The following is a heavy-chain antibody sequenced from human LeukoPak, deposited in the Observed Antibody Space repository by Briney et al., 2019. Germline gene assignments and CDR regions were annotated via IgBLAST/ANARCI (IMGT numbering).Heavy chain of an antibody. CDR2: IIPILGMA. D-gene: IGHD3-9*01. CDR3: ARDRSGYYDILNPLDY. Sequence: ASVKVSCKASGGTFSSYAISWVRQAPGQGLEWMGRIIPILGMANYAQKFQGRVTITADKSTSTAYMELSSLRSEDTAVYYCARDRSGYYDILNPLDYWGQGTLVTVSS. CDR1: GGTFSSYA. J-gene: IGHJ4*02. V-gene: IGHV1-69*04.